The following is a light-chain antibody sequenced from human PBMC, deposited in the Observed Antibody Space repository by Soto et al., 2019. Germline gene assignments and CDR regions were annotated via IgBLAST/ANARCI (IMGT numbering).Light chain of an antibody. V-gene: IGLV2-14*01. J-gene: IGLJ1*01. CDR1: SSDVGGYNH. Sequence: QSVLTQPASVSGSPGQSITISCTGSSSDVGGYNHVSWCQQYPGEAPKLIIYEVTNRPSGVSYRFSGSKSANTASLTISGLQAEDEADYYCSSYTSSSTYVFGTGTKLTVL. CDR3: SSYTSSSTYV. CDR2: EVT.